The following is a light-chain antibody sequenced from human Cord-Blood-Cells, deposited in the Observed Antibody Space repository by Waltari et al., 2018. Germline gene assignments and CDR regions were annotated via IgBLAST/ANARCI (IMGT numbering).Light chain of an antibody. Sequence: QSALTQPASVSGSPGKSLTISCTGTSSDVGGYHYVSWYQQHPGKDPKLMIYDVSNRPSGVSNRCSVSKAGNTASLTISGLQAEDEADYYCSSYTSSSTWVFGGGTKLTVL. CDR3: SSYTSSSTWV. J-gene: IGLJ3*02. CDR1: SSDVGGYHY. CDR2: DVS. V-gene: IGLV2-14*03.